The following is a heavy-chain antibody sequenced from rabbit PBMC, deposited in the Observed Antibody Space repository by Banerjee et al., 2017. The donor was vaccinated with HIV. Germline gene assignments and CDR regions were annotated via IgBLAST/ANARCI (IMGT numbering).Heavy chain of an antibody. D-gene: IGHD1-1*01. CDR2: INAITGRA. CDR1: GFDFSDKAV. Sequence: QKQLVESGGGLVQPEGSLTLTCKASGFDFSDKAVMCWVRQAPGKGLQWIACINAITGRAVYATWAKGRFTFSKTSSTTVTLQMTSLTAADTATYFCARTPSSTYVYGMDLWGQGTLVTVS. J-gene: IGHJ6*01. V-gene: IGHV1S45*01. CDR3: ARTPSSTYVYGMDL.